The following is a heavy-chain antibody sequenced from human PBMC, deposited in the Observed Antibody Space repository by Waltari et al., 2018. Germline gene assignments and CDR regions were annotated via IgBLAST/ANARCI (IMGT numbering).Heavy chain of an antibody. J-gene: IGHJ3*02. D-gene: IGHD4-4*01. CDR2: IRKEGGEE. Sequence: EVQLVESGGGLVQPGGSLRVSCVASGFTFMTYCMSGVRQAPGKGLEWVASIRKEGGEEYYVDSVKGRFTVSRNNATNSLHLHMDSLRVEDTAIYYCARDSAPYSNYADAIDIWGQGTMVIVSS. CDR3: ARDSAPYSNYADAIDI. CDR1: GFTFMTYC. V-gene: IGHV3-7*01.